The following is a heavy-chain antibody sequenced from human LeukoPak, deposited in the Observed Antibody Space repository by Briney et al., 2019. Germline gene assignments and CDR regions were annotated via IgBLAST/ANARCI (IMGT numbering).Heavy chain of an antibody. J-gene: IGHJ6*03. CDR2: IYYSGST. CDR1: GGSISSHY. V-gene: IGHV4-59*11. D-gene: IGHD2-15*01. CDR3: ARLGCSGGSCYSYYYYYYMDV. Sequence: PSETLSLICTVSGGSISSHYWIWIRQPTGKGLEWIGYIYYSGSTNYNPSLKSRVTISVDTSKNQFSLKLSSVTAADTAVYYCARLGCSGGSCYSYYYYYYMDVWGKGTTVTVSS.